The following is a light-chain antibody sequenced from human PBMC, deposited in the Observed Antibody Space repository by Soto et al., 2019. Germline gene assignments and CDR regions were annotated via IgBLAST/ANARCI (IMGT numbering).Light chain of an antibody. CDR2: GAS. Sequence: EIVLTQSPGTLSLSPGERATLSCRASQSVSSSYLAWYQQKPGQAPRLLIYGASSRASGVPDRFSGSGSGTDFTLTFSRLEPEDFAVYYCQHYGSSAWTFGQGTKVDIK. CDR3: QHYGSSAWT. CDR1: QSVSSSY. J-gene: IGKJ1*01. V-gene: IGKV3-20*01.